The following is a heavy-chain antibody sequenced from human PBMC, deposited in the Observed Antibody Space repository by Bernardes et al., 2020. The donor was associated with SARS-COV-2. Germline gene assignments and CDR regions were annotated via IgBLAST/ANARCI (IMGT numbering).Heavy chain of an antibody. Sequence: ASVKVSRQASGYSFTIYGINWVRQAPGQGLEWMGWISAFNGYTNYAQKFQGRVTMTMDTSTSTAYMDLRSLRSDDMAMYYCARRDGDSGWSYFDYWGQGTLVTVSS. D-gene: IGHD6-19*01. CDR2: ISAFNGYT. CDR1: GYSFTIYG. V-gene: IGHV1-18*03. CDR3: ARRDGDSGWSYFDY. J-gene: IGHJ4*02.